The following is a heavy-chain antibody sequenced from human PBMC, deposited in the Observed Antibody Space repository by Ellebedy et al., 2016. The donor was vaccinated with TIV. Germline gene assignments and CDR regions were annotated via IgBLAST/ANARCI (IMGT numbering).Heavy chain of an antibody. D-gene: IGHD3-10*01. V-gene: IGHV3-33*06. CDR3: AKVLGTMVRGVIRTYGMDV. Sequence: GESLKISXAASGFTFSSYGMHWVRQAPGKGLEWVAVIWYDGSNKYYADSVKGRFTISRDNSKNTLYLQMNSLRAEDTAVYYCAKVLGTMVRGVIRTYGMDVWGQGTTVTVSS. J-gene: IGHJ6*02. CDR1: GFTFSSYG. CDR2: IWYDGSNK.